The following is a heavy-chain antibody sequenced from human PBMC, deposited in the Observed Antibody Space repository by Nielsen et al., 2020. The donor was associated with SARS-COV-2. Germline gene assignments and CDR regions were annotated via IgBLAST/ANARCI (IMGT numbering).Heavy chain of an antibody. CDR1: GFMFSNYG. Sequence: GGSLRLSCAASGFMFSNYGMHWVRQAPGKGLEWVAVISHDGENEFYVESEKGRFTVSRDNSKNTLYLEVNSLRAEDSAVYYCVKDVMRSTATTAFSYYGLDVWGPGTTVSVS. V-gene: IGHV3-30*18. D-gene: IGHD4-17*01. CDR2: ISHDGENE. J-gene: IGHJ6*02. CDR3: VKDVMRSTATTAFSYYGLDV.